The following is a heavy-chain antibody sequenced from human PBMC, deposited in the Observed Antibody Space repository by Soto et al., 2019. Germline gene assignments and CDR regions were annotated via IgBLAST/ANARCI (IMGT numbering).Heavy chain of an antibody. CDR2: ISGSGGST. CDR3: AKGIAAAGTAGDY. CDR1: GFTFSSYA. V-gene: IGHV3-23*01. Sequence: WGSLRLPCAASGFTFSSYAMSWVRQAPGKGLEWVSAISGSGGSTYYADSVKGRFTISRDNSKNTLYLQMNSLRAEDTAVYYCAKGIAAAGTAGDYWGQGTLVTVSS. D-gene: IGHD6-13*01. J-gene: IGHJ4*02.